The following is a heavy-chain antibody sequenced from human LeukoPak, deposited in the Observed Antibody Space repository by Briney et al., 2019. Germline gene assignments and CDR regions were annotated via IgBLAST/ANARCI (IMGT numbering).Heavy chain of an antibody. CDR2: IYYSGST. Sequence: PSETLSLTCTVSGGSISSYYWSWIRQPPGKGLEWIGYIYYSGSTNYNPSLKSRVTISVDTSKNQFSLKLSSVTAADTAVYYCARDGILGDSSYYFDYWGQGTLVTVSS. J-gene: IGHJ4*02. D-gene: IGHD6-19*01. V-gene: IGHV4-59*01. CDR1: GGSISSYY. CDR3: ARDGILGDSSYYFDY.